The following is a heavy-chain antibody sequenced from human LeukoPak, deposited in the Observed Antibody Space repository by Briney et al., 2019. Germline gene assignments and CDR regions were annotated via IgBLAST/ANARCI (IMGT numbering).Heavy chain of an antibody. D-gene: IGHD3-22*01. V-gene: IGHV3-7*03. CDR2: IKHDGSEK. J-gene: IGHJ4*02. Sequence: GGSLRLSCAASGFTFSRHWMTWVRQAPGKGLEWVANIKHDGSEKNYVDSVKGRFTIPRDNAKNSLYLQMNSLRAEDTAVYYCATPLDYYDRSDSHQGGDWGQGTLVTVSS. CDR1: GFTFSRHW. CDR3: ATPLDYYDRSDSHQGGD.